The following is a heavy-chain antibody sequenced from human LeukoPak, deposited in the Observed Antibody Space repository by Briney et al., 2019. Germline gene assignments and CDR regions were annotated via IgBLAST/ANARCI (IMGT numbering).Heavy chain of an antibody. V-gene: IGHV4-34*01. CDR3: ARVVPYYYDSSGYNDY. Sequence: SETLSLTRAVYGGSFIGYYWSWIRQPPGKGLEWIGEINHSGSTNYNPSLKSRATISVDTSKNQFSLKLSSVTAADTAVYYCARVVPYYYDSSGYNDYWGQGTLVTVSS. J-gene: IGHJ4*02. CDR1: GGSFIGYY. D-gene: IGHD3-22*01. CDR2: INHSGST.